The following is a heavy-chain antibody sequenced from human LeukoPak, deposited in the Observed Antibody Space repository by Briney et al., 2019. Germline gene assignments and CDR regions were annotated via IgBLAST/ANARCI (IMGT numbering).Heavy chain of an antibody. J-gene: IGHJ4*02. CDR3: AIGDARITIFGVVIISPYYFDY. CDR2: ISGSGGST. D-gene: IGHD3-3*01. Sequence: GGSLRLSCAASGFTLSSYAMSWVRQAPGKGLEWVSAISGSGGSTYYADSVKGRFTISRDNSKNTLYLQMNSLRAEDTAVYYCAIGDARITIFGVVIISPYYFDYWGQGTLVTVSS. V-gene: IGHV3-23*01. CDR1: GFTLSSYA.